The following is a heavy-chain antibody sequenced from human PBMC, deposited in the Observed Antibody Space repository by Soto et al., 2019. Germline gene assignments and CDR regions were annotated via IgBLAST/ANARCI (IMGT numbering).Heavy chain of an antibody. CDR3: ARVSGTTALPDAFDI. D-gene: IGHD1-7*01. V-gene: IGHV1-18*04. J-gene: IGHJ3*02. CDR1: GYTFTSYG. CDR2: ISAYNGNT. Sequence: ASVKVSCKASGYTFTSYGISWVRQAPGQGLEWMGWISAYNGNTNYAQKLQGRVTMTTDTSTSTAYMELRSLRSDDTAVYYWARVSGTTALPDAFDIWGQGTMVTVSS.